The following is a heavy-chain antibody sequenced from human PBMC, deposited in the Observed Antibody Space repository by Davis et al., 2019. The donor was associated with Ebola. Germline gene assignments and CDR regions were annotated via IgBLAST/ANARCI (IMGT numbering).Heavy chain of an antibody. CDR1: GFTFSSYS. Sequence: AGSLTLSCPASGFTFSSYSMNWVRQPPGKGLEWVSYISSSSSTIYYADSVKGRLTISRDNSKNTLYLQMISLGAEDTAVYYCARAPLVTTIWGFDYWGQGTLVTVSS. V-gene: IGHV3-48*01. CDR3: ARAPLVTTIWGFDY. CDR2: ISSSSSTI. D-gene: IGHD5-12*01. J-gene: IGHJ4*02.